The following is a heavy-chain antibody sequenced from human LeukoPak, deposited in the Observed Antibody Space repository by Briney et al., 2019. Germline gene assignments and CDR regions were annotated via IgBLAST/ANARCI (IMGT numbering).Heavy chain of an antibody. CDR3: ARELLWFGEFEFGNWFDP. CDR1: GGSISSYY. CDR2: IYYSGST. D-gene: IGHD3-10*01. V-gene: IGHV4-59*01. Sequence: SETLSLTCTVSGGSISSYYWSWIQQPPGKGLEWIGYIYYSGSTNYNPSLKSRVTISVDTSKNQFSLKLSSVTAADTAVYYCARELLWFGEFEFGNWFDPWGQGALVTVSS. J-gene: IGHJ5*02.